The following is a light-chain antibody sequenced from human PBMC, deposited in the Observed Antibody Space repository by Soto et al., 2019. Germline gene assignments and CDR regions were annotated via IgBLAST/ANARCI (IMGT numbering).Light chain of an antibody. J-gene: IGKJ4*01. V-gene: IGKV4-1*01. CDR1: QSVLYSSNNKNY. CDR2: WAS. CDR3: QHFCTNPSAS. Sequence: DIVMTQSPDSLAVSLGERATINCKSSQSVLYSSNNKNYLAWYQQKAGQPPKLLIYWASTRESGVPDRFSGSGSGTDFSLTISSLRAEDLAVYHCQHFCTNPSASFGVGNMGEIK.